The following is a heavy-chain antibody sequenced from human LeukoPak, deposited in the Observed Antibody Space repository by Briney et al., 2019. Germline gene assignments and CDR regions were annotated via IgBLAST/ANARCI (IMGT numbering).Heavy chain of an antibody. CDR1: GYSFTSYW. D-gene: IGHD6-19*01. CDR3: ARRKYDPYSSGWGTTGWYFDL. CDR2: IYPGDSDT. Sequence: GESLKISCKGSGYSFTSYWIGWVRQMPGKGLEWMGIIYPGDSDTRYSPSFQGQVTISADKSISTAYLQWSSLKASDTAMYYCARRKYDPYSSGWGTTGWYFDLWGRGTLVTVSS. V-gene: IGHV5-51*01. J-gene: IGHJ2*01.